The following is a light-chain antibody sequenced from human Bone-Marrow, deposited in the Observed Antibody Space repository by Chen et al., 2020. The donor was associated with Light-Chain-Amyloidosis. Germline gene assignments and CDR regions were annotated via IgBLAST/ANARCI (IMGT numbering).Light chain of an antibody. J-gene: IGLJ3*02. CDR2: DDS. CDR1: NIGSTS. V-gene: IGLV3-21*02. Sequence: SYVLTQPSSVSVATGQTATIACGGNNIGSTSVHWYQQTPGQAPLLVVYDDSDRPSGIPERLSGSNSGNTATLTISRVEAGDEAEYYCQVWDRSSDRPVFGGGTQLPVL. CDR3: QVWDRSSDRPV.